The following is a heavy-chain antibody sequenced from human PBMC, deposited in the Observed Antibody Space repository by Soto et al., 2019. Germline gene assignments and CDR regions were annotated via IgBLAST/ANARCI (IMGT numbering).Heavy chain of an antibody. CDR2: ISGSGGNT. D-gene: IGHD3-10*01. V-gene: IGHV3-23*01. J-gene: IGHJ4*02. CDR3: AKAPLDFGDPP. CDR1: GFTFSTDA. Sequence: EVQLLESGGGLVQPGGSLRLSCAASGFTFSTDAMSWVRQAPGKGLEWVSTISGSGGNTYYADSVKGRFTISRDNSKNTLYLQMISLRADDTAVYYCAKAPLDFGDPPWGQGTLVTVSS.